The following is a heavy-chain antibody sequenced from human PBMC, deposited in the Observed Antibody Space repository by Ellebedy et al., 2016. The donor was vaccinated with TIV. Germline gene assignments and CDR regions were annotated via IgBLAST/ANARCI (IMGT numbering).Heavy chain of an antibody. CDR1: GFTFNSYV. D-gene: IGHD4-17*01. Sequence: PGGSLRLSCVASGFTFNSYVMSWVRQAPGKGLEWVSAISASGYRTFYADSMKGRFTISRDNSKNTLLLQMYSLKVDDTAVYYCAKARRGDYVIFGLDVWGQGTTVPVSS. J-gene: IGHJ6*02. CDR2: ISASGYRT. V-gene: IGHV3-23*01. CDR3: AKARRGDYVIFGLDV.